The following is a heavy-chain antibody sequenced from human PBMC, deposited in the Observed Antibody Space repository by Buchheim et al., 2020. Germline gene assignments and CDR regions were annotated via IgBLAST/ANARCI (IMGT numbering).Heavy chain of an antibody. V-gene: IGHV3-21*01. J-gene: IGHJ6*02. CDR2: ISSSSSYI. D-gene: IGHD2-21*02. CDR1: GFTFSSYS. Sequence: EVQLVESGGGLVKPGGSLRLSCAASGFTFSSYSMNWVRQAPGKGLEWVSSISSSSSYIYYADSVKGRFTISRDNARNALFLQMNSLRAEDTAVYYCARDHCGGNCYSPYYYYYGMDVWGQGTT. CDR3: ARDHCGGNCYSPYYYYYGMDV.